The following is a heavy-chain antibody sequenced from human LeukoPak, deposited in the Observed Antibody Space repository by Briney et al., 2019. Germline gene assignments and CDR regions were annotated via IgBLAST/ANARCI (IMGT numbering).Heavy chain of an antibody. CDR1: GFTFDNYA. D-gene: IGHD6-19*01. CDR2: ISSSGGTT. J-gene: IGHJ4*02. Sequence: PGGSLRLSCAASGFTFDNYAMTWVRQAPGKGLEWVSSISSSGGTTYYADSVKGRFTISRDNSKNTLYLQMNSLRAEDTAVYYCAKAYGSGWYYYFDYWGQGTLVTVSS. V-gene: IGHV3-23*01. CDR3: AKAYGSGWYYYFDY.